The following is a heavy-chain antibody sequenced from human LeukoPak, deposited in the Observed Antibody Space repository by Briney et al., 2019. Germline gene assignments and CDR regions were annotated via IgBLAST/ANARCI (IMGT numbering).Heavy chain of an antibody. J-gene: IGHJ6*03. CDR2: IYYSGST. V-gene: IGHV4-39*07. CDR3: ARESPSGPGSYYITHYYYYMDV. D-gene: IGHD3-10*01. Sequence: PSETLSLTCTVSGGSISSSSYYWGWIRQPPGKGLEWIGSIYYSGSTYYNPSLKSRVTISVDTSKNQFSLKLSSVTAADTAVYYCARESPSGPGSYYITHYYYYMDVWGKGTTVTVSS. CDR1: GGSISSSSYY.